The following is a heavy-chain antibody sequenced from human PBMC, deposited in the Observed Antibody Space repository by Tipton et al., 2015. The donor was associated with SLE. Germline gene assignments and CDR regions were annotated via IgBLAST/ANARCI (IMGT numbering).Heavy chain of an antibody. V-gene: IGHV3-33*01. CDR2: IWFDGTNK. D-gene: IGHD1/OR15-1a*01. CDR1: GFSFSNYG. J-gene: IGHJ3*02. Sequence: SLRLSCTASGFSFSNYGMHWVRQAPGKGLEWVTVIWFDGTNKHYADSVKGRFTISRDNSKNSLYLQMNSLRAEDTAVYYCARDPTSVLGGTTAFDIWGLGTMVTVSS. CDR3: ARDPTSVLGGTTAFDI.